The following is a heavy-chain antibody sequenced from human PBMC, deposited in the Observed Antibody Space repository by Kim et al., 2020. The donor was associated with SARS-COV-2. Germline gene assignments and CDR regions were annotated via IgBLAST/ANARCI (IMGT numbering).Heavy chain of an antibody. D-gene: IGHD3-16*02. J-gene: IGHJ4*02. CDR1: GFTFSSYA. CDR3: ARDDPLDMITFGGVIVE. V-gene: IGHV3-30*04. CDR2: ISYDGSNK. Sequence: GGSLRLSCAASGFTFSSYAMHWVRQAPGKGLEWVAVISYDGSNKYYADSVKDRFTISRDNSKNTLYLQMNSLRAEDTAVYYCARDDPLDMITFGGVIVEWGQGTLVTVSS.